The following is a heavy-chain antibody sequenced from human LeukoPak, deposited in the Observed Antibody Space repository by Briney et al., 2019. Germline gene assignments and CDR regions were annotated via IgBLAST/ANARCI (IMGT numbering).Heavy chain of an antibody. V-gene: IGHV3-53*01. CDR3: ARIGPNGSGWFPFDY. Sequence: SGGSLRLSCAASGFTVSSNYMTWVRKAPGKGLEWVSVIYSGGSTDYADSVKGRFTISRDNSKNTLYLQMNSLRAEDTAVYYCARIGPNGSGWFPFDYWGQGTLVTVSS. D-gene: IGHD6-19*01. CDR2: IYSGGST. CDR1: GFTVSSNY. J-gene: IGHJ4*02.